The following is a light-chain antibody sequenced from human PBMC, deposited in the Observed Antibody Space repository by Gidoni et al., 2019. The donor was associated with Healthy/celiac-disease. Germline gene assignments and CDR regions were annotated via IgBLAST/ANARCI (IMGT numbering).Light chain of an antibody. CDR3: QQYNSYGWT. J-gene: IGKJ1*01. V-gene: IGKV1-5*03. Sequence: DIQMIQSPSTLSASVGDRVTITCRASQSISSWLAWYQQKPGKAPKLLIYKASSVESGVPSRFSGSGSGTEFTLTSSRLQPDDFATYYCQQYNSYGWTFGQGTKVEIK. CDR2: KAS. CDR1: QSISSW.